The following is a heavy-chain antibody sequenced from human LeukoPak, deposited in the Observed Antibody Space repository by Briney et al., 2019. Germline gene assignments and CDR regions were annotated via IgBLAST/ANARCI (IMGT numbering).Heavy chain of an antibody. CDR2: IKQDGSEK. Sequence: GGSLRLSCAASGFTFSSYWMSWVRQAPGKGLEWVANIKQDGSEKYYVDSVKGRFTISRDNAKNSLYLQMNSLRDEDTAVYYCAREAHSGYGPGDYWGQGTLVTVSS. D-gene: IGHD5-12*01. CDR1: GFTFSSYW. CDR3: AREAHSGYGPGDY. V-gene: IGHV3-7*01. J-gene: IGHJ4*02.